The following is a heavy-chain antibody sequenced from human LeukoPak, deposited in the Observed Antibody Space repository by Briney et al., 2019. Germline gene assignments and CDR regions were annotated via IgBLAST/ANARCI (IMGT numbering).Heavy chain of an antibody. J-gene: IGHJ4*02. CDR1: GGSVSSGSYY. CDR3: ARGSYDILTGYYPLNY. CDR2: IYYSGST. D-gene: IGHD3-9*01. V-gene: IGHV4-61*01. Sequence: SETLSLTCTVSGGSVSSGSYYWSWIRQPPGKGLEWLGYIYYSGSTNYNPSLKSRVTISVDTSKNQFSLKLSSVTAADTAVYYCARGSYDILTGYYPLNYWGQGTLVTVSS.